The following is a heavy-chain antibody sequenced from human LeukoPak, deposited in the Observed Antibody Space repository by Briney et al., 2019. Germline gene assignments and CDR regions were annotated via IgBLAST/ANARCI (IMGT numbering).Heavy chain of an antibody. CDR1: GYSLSSDYY. V-gene: IGHV4-30-4*01. CDR3: ARVPPKWYLDY. D-gene: IGHD1-26*01. Sequence: SETLSLTCTVSGYSLSSDYYWSWIRQPPGKGLEWIGYIYYSGSTYYNPSLKSRVTISVDTSKNQFSLKLSSVTAADTAVYYCARVPPKWYLDYWGQGTLVTVSS. CDR2: IYYSGST. J-gene: IGHJ4*02.